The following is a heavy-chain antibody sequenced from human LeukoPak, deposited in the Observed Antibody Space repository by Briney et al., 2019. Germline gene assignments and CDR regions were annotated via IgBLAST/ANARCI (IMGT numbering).Heavy chain of an antibody. J-gene: IGHJ4*02. D-gene: IGHD1-26*01. V-gene: IGHV4-59*01. Sequence: PSETLSLTCTVSGGSISSFYWSWIRQPPGRGLEWIGYIYYSGSTKYNPSLKSRVTISVDTSKNQFSLRLNSVTAADTAVYYRARDAGATFDYWGQGTLVTVSS. CDR3: ARDAGATFDY. CDR1: GGSISSFY. CDR2: IYYSGST.